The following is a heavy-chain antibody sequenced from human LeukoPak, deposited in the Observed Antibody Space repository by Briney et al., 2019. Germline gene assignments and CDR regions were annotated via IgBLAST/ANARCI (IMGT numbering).Heavy chain of an antibody. Sequence: SETLSLTCTVTGGSISSYYWSWIRQPPGKGLEWTGYIYYTGSTNYNPSLKSRVTISVDTSKNQFSLRLSSVTAADTAVYYCARQQLSQLYYFDNWGQGTLVTVSS. D-gene: IGHD6-13*01. CDR1: GGSISSYY. CDR2: IYYTGST. V-gene: IGHV4-59*01. CDR3: ARQQLSQLYYFDN. J-gene: IGHJ4*02.